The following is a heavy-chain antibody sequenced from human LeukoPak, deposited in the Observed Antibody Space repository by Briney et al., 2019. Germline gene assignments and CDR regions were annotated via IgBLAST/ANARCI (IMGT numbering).Heavy chain of an antibody. CDR3: ARDTGDFWSGYPSGDFDY. J-gene: IGHJ4*02. V-gene: IGHV3-21*01. CDR2: ISSSSSYI. CDR1: GFTFSSYS. D-gene: IGHD3-3*01. Sequence: PGGSLRLSCAASGFTFSSYSMNWVRQAPGKGLEWVSSISSSSSYIYYADSVKGRFTISRDNAKNSLYLQMNSLRAEDTAVYYCARDTGDFWSGYPSGDFDYWGQGTLVTVSS.